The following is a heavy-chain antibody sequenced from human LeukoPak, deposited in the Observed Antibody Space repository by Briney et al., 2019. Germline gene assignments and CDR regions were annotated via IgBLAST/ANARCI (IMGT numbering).Heavy chain of an antibody. Sequence: ASVKVSCKASGYTFSTYGITWVRQAPGQGLEWVGWISGYNDNPYYAQKFQGRVTMATDTSTSTAYMDLRSLRSDDTAAYYCARVVHGSNYLDFWGQGTLVTVSS. CDR2: ISGYNDNP. CDR3: ARVVHGSNYLDF. V-gene: IGHV1-18*01. CDR1: GYTFSTYG. J-gene: IGHJ4*02. D-gene: IGHD6-6*01.